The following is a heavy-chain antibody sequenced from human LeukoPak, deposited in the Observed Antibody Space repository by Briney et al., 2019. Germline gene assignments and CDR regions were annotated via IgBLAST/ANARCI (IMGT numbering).Heavy chain of an antibody. CDR2: IYYSGIT. V-gene: IGHV4-59*01. D-gene: IGHD3-22*01. J-gene: IGHJ4*02. CDR3: ARAPGDYDSRGYRTYYFDH. CDR1: GGSISSYY. Sequence: PSETLSLTCTVSGGSISSYYWNWIRQPPGKGLEWIGYIYYSGITNYNPSLTSRVTISVDTSKNQFSLRLSSVTAADTAVYHCARAPGDYDSRGYRTYYFDHWGQGTLVTVSS.